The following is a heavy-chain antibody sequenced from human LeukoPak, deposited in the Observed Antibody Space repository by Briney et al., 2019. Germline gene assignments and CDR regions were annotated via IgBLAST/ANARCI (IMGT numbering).Heavy chain of an antibody. V-gene: IGHV5-51*01. CDR3: ARHGGIVVVPAAMGDGMDV. Sequence: PGESLKISCKGSGYSFTSYWIGWVRQMPGKGLEWMGIIYPGDSDTRYSQSFQGQVTISAENSISTAYLQWSSLKASDTAMYYCARHGGIVVVPAAMGDGMDVWGQGTTVTVSS. D-gene: IGHD2-2*01. CDR2: IYPGDSDT. CDR1: GYSFTSYW. J-gene: IGHJ6*02.